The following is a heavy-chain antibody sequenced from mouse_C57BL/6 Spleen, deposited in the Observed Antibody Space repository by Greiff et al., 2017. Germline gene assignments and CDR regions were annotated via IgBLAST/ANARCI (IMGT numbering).Heavy chain of an antibody. D-gene: IGHD1-1*01. Sequence: QVQLKQSGAELAKPGASVKLSCKASGYTFTSYWMNWVKQRPGPGLEWIGYINPSSGYTKYNQKFKDKATLTADKSSSTAYMQLSSLTYEDSAVYYCARFGTTVVDPDYWGQGTTLTVSS. CDR1: GYTFTSYW. CDR3: ARFGTTVVDPDY. J-gene: IGHJ2*01. CDR2: INPSSGYT. V-gene: IGHV1-7*01.